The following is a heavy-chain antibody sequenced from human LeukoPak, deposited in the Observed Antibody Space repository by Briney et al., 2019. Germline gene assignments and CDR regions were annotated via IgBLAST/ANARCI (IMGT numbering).Heavy chain of an antibody. V-gene: IGHV3-21*01. D-gene: IGHD3-10*01. CDR2: ISSSSSYI. CDR3: ARAHYYGSGSYYPDY. Sequence: GRSLRLSCAASGFTFSSYGMHWVRQAPGKGLEWVSSISSSSSYIYYADSVKGRFTISRDNAKNSLYLQMNSLRAEDTAVYYCARAHYYGSGSYYPDYWGQGTLVTVSS. CDR1: GFTFSSYG. J-gene: IGHJ4*02.